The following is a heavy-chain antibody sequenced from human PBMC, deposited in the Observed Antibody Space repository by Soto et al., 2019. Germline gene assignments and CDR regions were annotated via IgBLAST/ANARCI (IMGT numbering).Heavy chain of an antibody. CDR3: AGMPYTSGLRFDP. Sequence: SETLSLTCAFSCDSYIISTYSWSWIRQPPGKALEWVGFIYQSGVTSYNPSLKSRVTISLDRSNNQYSLKLSSVTAAGTAVYYCAGMPYTSGLRFDPWGPGTLVTVSS. D-gene: IGHD6-19*01. CDR2: IYQSGVT. CDR1: CDSYIISTYS. V-gene: IGHV4-30-2*01. J-gene: IGHJ5*02.